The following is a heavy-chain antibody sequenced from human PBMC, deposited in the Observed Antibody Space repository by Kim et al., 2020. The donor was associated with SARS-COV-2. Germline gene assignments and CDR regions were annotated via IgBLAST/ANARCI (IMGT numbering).Heavy chain of an antibody. CDR3: ARCSGYDSEWNDAFDI. Sequence: SVKVSCKASGGTFSSYAISWVRQAPGQGLEWMGGIIPFFGTTNYAQKFQGRVTITADESTSTAYMELSSLRSEDTAVYSCARCSGYDSEWNDAFDIWGQGTMVTVSS. CDR2: IIPFFGTT. D-gene: IGHD5-12*01. V-gene: IGHV1-69*13. J-gene: IGHJ3*02. CDR1: GGTFSSYA.